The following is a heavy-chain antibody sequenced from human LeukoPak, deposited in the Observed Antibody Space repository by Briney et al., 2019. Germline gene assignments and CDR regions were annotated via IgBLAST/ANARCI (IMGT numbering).Heavy chain of an antibody. Sequence: PSETLSLTCTVSGGSISSYYWSWICQPPGKGLEWIGHIYYCGSTNYNPSLKSRVTMSLDTSKNQFSLKLSSVTAADTAVYYCAGGGTYLRYYFDFWGQGTLVTVSS. CDR1: GGSISSYY. CDR3: AGGGTYLRYYFDF. J-gene: IGHJ4*02. CDR2: IYYCGST. V-gene: IGHV4-59*08. D-gene: IGHD1-26*01.